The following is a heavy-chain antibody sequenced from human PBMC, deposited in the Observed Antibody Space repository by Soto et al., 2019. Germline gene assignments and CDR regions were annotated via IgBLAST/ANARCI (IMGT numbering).Heavy chain of an antibody. D-gene: IGHD6-19*01. CDR2: IKSKTDGGTT. Sequence: GGSLRLSCAASGFTFSNAWMSWVRQAPGKGLEWVGRIKSKTDGGTTDYAAPVKGRFTISRDNSENTVYLQMNNLRTEDTALYYCARVNGGYSSGWFLYWGQGTLVTVSS. V-gene: IGHV3-15*01. CDR3: ARVNGGYSSGWFLY. J-gene: IGHJ4*02. CDR1: GFTFSNAW.